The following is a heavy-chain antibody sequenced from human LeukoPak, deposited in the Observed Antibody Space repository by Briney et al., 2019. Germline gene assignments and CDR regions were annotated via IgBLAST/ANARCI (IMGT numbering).Heavy chain of an antibody. Sequence: AETLSLTCTVSGGSITSYYWAWLRQPPGKGLEWIGYVYNSGYSKYNPSLKSRVSMSVDTSKNQFSLRLTSVTAADTAVYYCARDKYYYGSGTPYDYWGQGTLVTVSS. CDR1: GGSITSYY. D-gene: IGHD3-10*01. V-gene: IGHV4-4*08. J-gene: IGHJ4*02. CDR2: VYNSGYS. CDR3: ARDKYYYGSGTPYDY.